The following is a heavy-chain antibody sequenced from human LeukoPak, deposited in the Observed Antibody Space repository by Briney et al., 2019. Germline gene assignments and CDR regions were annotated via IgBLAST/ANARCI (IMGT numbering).Heavy chain of an antibody. D-gene: IGHD3-3*01. Sequence: GGSLRLSCAASGFTVRTSYMTWVRQAPGKGLEWVSVIYRDVIIYYADSVKGRFTISSDNSKNTVFLQMNSLRAEDTAVYYCAKAHLLEWLLNYWGQGTLVTVSS. J-gene: IGHJ4*02. CDR3: AKAHLLEWLLNY. V-gene: IGHV3-53*01. CDR1: GFTVRTSY. CDR2: IYRDVII.